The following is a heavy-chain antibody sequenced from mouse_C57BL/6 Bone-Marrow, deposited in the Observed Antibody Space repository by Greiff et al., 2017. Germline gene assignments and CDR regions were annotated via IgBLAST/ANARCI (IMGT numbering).Heavy chain of an antibody. V-gene: IGHV5-6*01. CDR2: ISSGSSYT. Sequence: EVQLQESGGDLVKPGGSLKLSCAASGFTFSSYGMSWVRQTPDKRLEWVATISSGSSYTYYPDSVKGRFTISRDNAKNTLYLQMSSLKSEDTAMYYCASYSNYVAYWGQGTLVTVSA. CDR1: GFTFSSYG. CDR3: ASYSNYVAY. D-gene: IGHD2-5*01. J-gene: IGHJ3*01.